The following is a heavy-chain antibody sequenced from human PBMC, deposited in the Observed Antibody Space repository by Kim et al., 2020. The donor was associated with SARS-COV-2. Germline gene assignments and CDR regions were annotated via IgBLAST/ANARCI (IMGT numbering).Heavy chain of an antibody. D-gene: IGHD6-19*01. V-gene: IGHV1-46*01. Sequence: YEQKFKGRVTMNRDTSTSTVYMELSSLRSEDTAVYYCARVGYSGGRDPPLYWGQGTLVTVSS. J-gene: IGHJ4*02. CDR3: ARVGYSGGRDPPLY.